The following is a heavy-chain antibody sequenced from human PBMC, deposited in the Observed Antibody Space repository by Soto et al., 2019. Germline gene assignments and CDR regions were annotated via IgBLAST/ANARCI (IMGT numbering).Heavy chain of an antibody. V-gene: IGHV1-69*13. CDR3: ARGPYCSSTSCYMWGAAMPKDYYYGMDV. Sequence: SVKVSCKASGVTFSSYAISWVRQAPGQGPEWMGGIIPIFGTANYAQKFQGRVTITADESTSTAYMELSSLRSEDTAVYYCARGPYCSSTSCYMWGAAMPKDYYYGMDVWGQGTTVTVSS. CDR1: GVTFSSYA. CDR2: IIPIFGTA. J-gene: IGHJ6*02. D-gene: IGHD2-2*02.